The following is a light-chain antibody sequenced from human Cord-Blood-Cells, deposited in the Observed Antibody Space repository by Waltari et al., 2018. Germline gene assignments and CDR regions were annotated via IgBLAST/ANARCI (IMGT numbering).Light chain of an antibody. J-gene: IGKJ1*01. Sequence: EIVLTQSPGTLSWSPGDRATLSCRASQSVSSSYLAWYQQKPGQAPRLLIYGASSRATGIPDRFSGSGSGTDFTLTISRLEPEDFAVYYCQQYGSSPPRTFGQGTKVEIK. CDR1: QSVSSSY. CDR2: GAS. CDR3: QQYGSSPPRT. V-gene: IGKV3-20*01.